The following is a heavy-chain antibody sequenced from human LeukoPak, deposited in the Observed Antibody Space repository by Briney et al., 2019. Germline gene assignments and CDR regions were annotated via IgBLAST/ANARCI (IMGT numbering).Heavy chain of an antibody. V-gene: IGHV1-46*01. Sequence: ASVKVSCKASGYTFTNYYMHWVRQAPGQGLEWLGLITPSGGSTWYAQKFQGRVTMTRDMSTSTDYVELSSLRSEDTAVYYCARANYDSSGYYPLIYYWGQGTLVTVSS. J-gene: IGHJ4*02. CDR1: GYTFTNYY. D-gene: IGHD3-22*01. CDR3: ARANYDSSGYYPLIYY. CDR2: ITPSGGST.